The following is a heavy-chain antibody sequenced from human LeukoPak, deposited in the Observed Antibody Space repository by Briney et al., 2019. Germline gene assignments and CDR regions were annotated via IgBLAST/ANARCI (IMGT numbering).Heavy chain of an antibody. CDR1: GFTFSNYD. CDR2: ISYDGTNK. J-gene: IGHJ4*02. Sequence: GGSLRLSCAASGFTFSNYDMHWVRQAPGKGLEWVAVISYDGTNKYYADSVKGRFTISRDNSKNTLHLQMNSLRAEDTAVYYCAKDDRGNEAPFDYWGQGALVTVSS. V-gene: IGHV3-30*18. CDR3: AKDDRGNEAPFDY.